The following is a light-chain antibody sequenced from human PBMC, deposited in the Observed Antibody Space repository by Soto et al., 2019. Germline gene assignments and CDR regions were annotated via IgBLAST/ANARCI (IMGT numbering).Light chain of an antibody. CDR2: RVI. Sequence: QSALTQPASVSGSPGQSITISCTGTSSDIGRYDYVSWYQQFPGKAPKLMIYRVINRPSGVCDRFSGSKSGNSASLSISGLQPEDEASYFCGSYPSATTWVFGGGTKLTVL. V-gene: IGLV2-14*03. CDR1: SSDIGRYDY. CDR3: GSYPSATTWV. J-gene: IGLJ3*02.